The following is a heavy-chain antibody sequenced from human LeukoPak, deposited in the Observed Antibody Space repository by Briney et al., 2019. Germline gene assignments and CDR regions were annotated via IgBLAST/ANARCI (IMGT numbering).Heavy chain of an antibody. CDR1: GFTFSDYY. CDR3: AREREYQLLRFYYYGMDV. J-gene: IGHJ6*02. Sequence: GGSLRLSCAASGFTFSDYYMNWIRQAPGKGLVWVSYISSSGDTIYYADSVKGRFTISRDNAKNSMYLQMNSLRAEDTAVYYCAREREYQLLRFYYYGMDVWGQGTTVTVSS. CDR2: ISSSGDTI. V-gene: IGHV3-11*01. D-gene: IGHD2-2*01.